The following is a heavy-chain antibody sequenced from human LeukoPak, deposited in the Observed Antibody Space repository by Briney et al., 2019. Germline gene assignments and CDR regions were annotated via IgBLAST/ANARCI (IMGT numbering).Heavy chain of an antibody. D-gene: IGHD4-17*01. Sequence: SETLSLTCTVAGGSISSYYWSWLRQPPGKGLEWIGNIYYSGSTNYNPSLKSRVTISVDTSKNQFSLKLSSVTAADTAVYYCARGPRAGYGDYVYFDYWGQGTLVTVSS. CDR3: ARGPRAGYGDYVYFDY. J-gene: IGHJ4*02. V-gene: IGHV4-59*01. CDR1: GGSISSYY. CDR2: IYYSGST.